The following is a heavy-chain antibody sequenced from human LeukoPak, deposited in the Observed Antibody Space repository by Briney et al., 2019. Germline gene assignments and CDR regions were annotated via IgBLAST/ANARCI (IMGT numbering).Heavy chain of an antibody. CDR3: ARDLADHYDSSGYYPDAFDI. J-gene: IGHJ3*02. CDR2: ITPYSGGT. CDR1: GYTFTSYY. D-gene: IGHD3-22*01. V-gene: IGHV1-2*02. Sequence: GASVKVSCKASGYTFTSYYMHWVRQAPGQGLEWMGWITPYSGGTKYTQNFQGRVTMTWDTSISTAYMELRSLRSDDTALYYCARDLADHYDSSGYYPDAFDIWGQGTMVTVSS.